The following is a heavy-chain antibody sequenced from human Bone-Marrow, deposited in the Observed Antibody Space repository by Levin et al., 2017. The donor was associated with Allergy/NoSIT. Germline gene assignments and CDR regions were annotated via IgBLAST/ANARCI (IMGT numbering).Heavy chain of an antibody. Sequence: GGSLRLSCAASGFNFRTYSMHWVRQAPGKGLEWVAVISYDGSDISYADSVRGRFTISRDNSKNTFYLQMTNLRVEDTAVYYCARQTAYRGSATKLNWYFDVWGRGAVVAVSS. D-gene: IGHD2-21*01. CDR2: ISYDGSDI. V-gene: IGHV3-30-3*01. CDR3: ARQTAYRGSATKLNWYFDV. CDR1: GFNFRTYS. J-gene: IGHJ2*01.